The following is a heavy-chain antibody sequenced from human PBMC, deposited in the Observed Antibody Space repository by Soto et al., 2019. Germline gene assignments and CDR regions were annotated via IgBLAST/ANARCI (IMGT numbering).Heavy chain of an antibody. CDR2: IVVGSGNT. D-gene: IGHD6-19*01. V-gene: IGHV1-58*02. CDR3: AADSSSGWPHYYYYMDV. Sequence: ASVKVSCKASGFTFTSSAMQWVRQSRGQRLEWIGWIVVGSGNTNYAQKFQERVTITRDMSTSTAYMELSSLRSEDTAVYYCAADSSSGWPHYYYYMDVWGKGTTVTVSS. J-gene: IGHJ6*03. CDR1: GFTFTSSA.